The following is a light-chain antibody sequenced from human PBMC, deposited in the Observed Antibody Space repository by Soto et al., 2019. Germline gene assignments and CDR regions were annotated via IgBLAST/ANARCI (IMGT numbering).Light chain of an antibody. J-gene: IGLJ1*01. CDR1: SSDVGGYNY. Sequence: QSVLTQPRSVSGSPGQSVTISCTGTSSDVGGYNYVSWYQQLPGKAPKLMIYDVTKRPSGVPDRFSASKSGNTASLSISGLQAEDEADYYCCSYAGTFTFVFGAGTKVTVL. CDR3: CSYAGTFTFV. CDR2: DVT. V-gene: IGLV2-11*01.